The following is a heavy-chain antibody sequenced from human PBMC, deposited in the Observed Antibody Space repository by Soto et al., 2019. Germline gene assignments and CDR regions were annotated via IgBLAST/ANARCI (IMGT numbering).Heavy chain of an antibody. D-gene: IGHD3-3*01. CDR2: VSGSGVTT. J-gene: IGHJ6*02. V-gene: IGHV3-23*01. CDR3: VRDRSLSILRFLADILDV. Sequence: PGGSLRLSCATSGFTLSNFAMSWVRQAPGKGLEWVSVVSGSGVTTKYADSVKGRFIISKDNDKNLLYLEMDSLRPEDTAVYYCVRDRSLSILRFLADILDVWGQGTTVTVSS. CDR1: GFTLSNFA.